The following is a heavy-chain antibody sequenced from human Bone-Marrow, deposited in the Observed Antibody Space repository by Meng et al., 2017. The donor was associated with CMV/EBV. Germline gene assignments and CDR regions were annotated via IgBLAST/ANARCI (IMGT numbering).Heavy chain of an antibody. CDR2: INPKSGST. Sequence: ASVKVSCKASGYTFTGYYMHWVRQAPGQGLEWMGWINPKSGSTNYAQRFQGRVTMTRDTSINTVYMELRRLRSDDTAVYFCAKSLYTNYYAASDGLDVWGQGTTVTVSS. CDR3: AKSLYTNYYAASDGLDV. V-gene: IGHV1-2*02. CDR1: GYTFTGYY. D-gene: IGHD3-22*01. J-gene: IGHJ6*02.